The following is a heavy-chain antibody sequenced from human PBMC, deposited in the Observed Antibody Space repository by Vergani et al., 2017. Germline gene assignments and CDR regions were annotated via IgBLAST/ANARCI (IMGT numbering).Heavy chain of an antibody. CDR1: GFTSSYYG. D-gene: IGHD2-15*01. CDR2: ISYDGTQK. V-gene: IGHV3-30*03. Sequence: QVHLVESGGGVVQPGRSLRLSCVVSGFTSSYYGMHWVRHAPGKGLECVSVISYDGTQKYYEDSVKGRFTISRDNSKSTLYLQMNSLRTEDTAVYYCGTKSCGKPGGKIGYLREWGQGTLVTVSS. CDR3: GTKSCGKPGGKIGYLRE. J-gene: IGHJ1*01.